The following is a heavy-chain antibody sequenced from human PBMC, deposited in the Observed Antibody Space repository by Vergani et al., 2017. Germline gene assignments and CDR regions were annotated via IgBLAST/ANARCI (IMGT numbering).Heavy chain of an antibody. CDR3: AREPGTIFGVVILGWDYYGMDV. V-gene: IGHV1-69*08. D-gene: IGHD3-3*01. CDR2: IIPILGIA. J-gene: IGHJ6*02. CDR1: GGTFSSYT. Sequence: QVQLVQSGAEVKKPGSSVKVSCKASGGTFSSYTISWVRQAPGQGLEWMGRIIPILGIANYAQKFQGRVTITADKSTSTAYMELSSLRSEDTAVYYCAREPGTIFGVVILGWDYYGMDVWGQGTTVTVSS.